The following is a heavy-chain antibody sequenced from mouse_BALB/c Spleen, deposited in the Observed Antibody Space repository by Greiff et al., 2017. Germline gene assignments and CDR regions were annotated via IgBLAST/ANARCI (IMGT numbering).Heavy chain of an antibody. Sequence: QVQLQQSGAELARPGASVKLSCKASGYTFTSYWMQWVKQRPGQGLEWIGAIYPGDGDTRYTQKFKGKATLTADKSSSTAYMQLSSLASEDSAVYYCARYAYYGNYYDMDYWGQGTSVTVSS. D-gene: IGHD2-10*01. CDR2: IYPGDGDT. J-gene: IGHJ4*01. CDR1: GYTFTSYW. V-gene: IGHV1-87*01. CDR3: ARYAYYGNYYDMDY.